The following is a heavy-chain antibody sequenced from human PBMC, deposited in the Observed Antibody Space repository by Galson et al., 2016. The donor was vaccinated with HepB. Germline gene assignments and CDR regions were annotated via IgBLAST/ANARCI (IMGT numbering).Heavy chain of an antibody. Sequence: SLRLSCAASGFTFSSYAMHWVRQAPGQGLQWLAVTSYDGSKKSYADSVKGRFTISRDNSKNMLFLQMNNLRAEDTAVFYCARDAFCSGGSCEALDFWGQGTLVTVS. CDR1: GFTFSSYA. V-gene: IGHV3-30*04. CDR2: TSYDGSKK. J-gene: IGHJ4*02. CDR3: ARDAFCSGGSCEALDF. D-gene: IGHD2-15*01.